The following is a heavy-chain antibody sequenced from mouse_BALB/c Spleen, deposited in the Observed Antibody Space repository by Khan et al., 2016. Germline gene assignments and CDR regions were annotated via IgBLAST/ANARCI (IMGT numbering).Heavy chain of an antibody. V-gene: IGHV1-69*02. CDR3: TRGTGYFDY. CDR1: GYTFTSFW. Sequence: QVQLQQPGAELVRPGASVKLSCKASGYTFTSFWINWVKQRPGQGLEWIGHIYPSDSYTDYNQKFKDRATLTVDKSSNTAYMQLNSPTSEDSAGYYCTRGTGYFDYWGQGTTLTVSS. CDR2: IYPSDSYT. J-gene: IGHJ2*01. D-gene: IGHD3-3*01.